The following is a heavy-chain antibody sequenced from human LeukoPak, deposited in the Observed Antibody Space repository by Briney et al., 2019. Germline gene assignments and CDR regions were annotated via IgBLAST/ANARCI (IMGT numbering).Heavy chain of an antibody. CDR1: GFTFSSYA. V-gene: IGHV3-23*01. CDR3: ARTAGAGTPFFYYGMDV. CDR2: ISDSGGST. Sequence: GGSLRLSCAASGFTFSSYAMSWVRQAPGKGLEWVSVISDSGGSTFYADSVKGRFTISRDNSKNTLYLQMNSLRAEDTAVYYCARTAGAGTPFFYYGMDVWGQGTTVTVSS. J-gene: IGHJ6*02. D-gene: IGHD6-13*01.